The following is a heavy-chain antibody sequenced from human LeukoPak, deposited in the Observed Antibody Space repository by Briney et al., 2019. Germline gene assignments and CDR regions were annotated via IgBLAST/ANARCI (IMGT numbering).Heavy chain of an antibody. D-gene: IGHD6-13*01. CDR3: ARDSIAAATNWFDP. J-gene: IGHJ5*02. V-gene: IGHV1-3*01. CDR1: GYTCTSYA. Sequence: GASVKVSCKASGYTCTSYAMHWVRQAPGQRLEWMGWINAGNGNTKYSQKFQGRVTLTRDTSPSTAYMELSSLRSEDTAVYYCARDSIAAATNWFDPWGQGTLVTVSS. CDR2: INAGNGNT.